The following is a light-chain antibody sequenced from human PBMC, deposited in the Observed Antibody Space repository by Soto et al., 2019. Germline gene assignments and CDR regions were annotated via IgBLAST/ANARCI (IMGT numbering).Light chain of an antibody. J-gene: IGLJ1*01. CDR1: NSDVGGYNS. V-gene: IGLV2-14*01. CDR3: SSYTTSSTLV. CDR2: EVS. Sequence: QSALTQPASVSGSPGQSTTISCTGTNSDVGGYNSVSWYQQHPDKAPKLMIYEVSSRPSGVSGRFSGFKSGNTASLTISGLQSEDEADYYCSSYTTSSTLVFGTGTKVTVL.